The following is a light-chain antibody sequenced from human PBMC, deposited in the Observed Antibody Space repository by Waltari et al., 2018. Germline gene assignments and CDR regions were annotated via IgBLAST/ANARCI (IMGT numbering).Light chain of an antibody. V-gene: IGLV4-69*01. CDR1: SGHSSNI. CDR3: QTGGHGTWV. J-gene: IGLJ3*02. CDR2: VKSDGSH. Sequence: QLVLTQSPSASASLGASVTLTCTLSSGHSSNIIARPQQQPEKGPRYLMKVKSDGSHSKGDEIPDRFSGSSSGAERYLTISSVQSEDEADYYCQTGGHGTWVFGGGTTLTVL.